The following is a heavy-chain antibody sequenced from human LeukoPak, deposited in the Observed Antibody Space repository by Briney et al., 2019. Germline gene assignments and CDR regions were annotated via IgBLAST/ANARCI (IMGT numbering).Heavy chain of an antibody. V-gene: IGHV3-53*01. CDR3: ASLYSSGWTRGDY. CDR1: GFTVSSNY. D-gene: IGHD6-19*01. CDR2: IYSGGST. Sequence: GGSLRLSCAASGFTVSSNYMSWVRQAPGKGLEWASVIYSGGSTYYADSVKGRFTISRDNSKNTLYLQMNSLRAEDTAVYYCASLYSSGWTRGDYWGQGTLVTVSS. J-gene: IGHJ4*02.